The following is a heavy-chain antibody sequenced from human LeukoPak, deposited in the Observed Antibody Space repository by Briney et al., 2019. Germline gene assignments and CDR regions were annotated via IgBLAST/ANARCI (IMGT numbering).Heavy chain of an antibody. Sequence: GGSLRLSCAASGFTFSNAWVNWVRQAPGKGLEWVGRIKSKTDGGTTDYAAPVKGRFTISRDDSKNTLYLQMNSLKTEDTAVYYCTTDKDSSGWYYYYGMDVWGQGTTVTVSS. CDR3: TTDKDSSGWYYYYGMDV. V-gene: IGHV3-15*07. J-gene: IGHJ6*02. CDR1: GFTFSNAW. D-gene: IGHD6-19*01. CDR2: IKSKTDGGTT.